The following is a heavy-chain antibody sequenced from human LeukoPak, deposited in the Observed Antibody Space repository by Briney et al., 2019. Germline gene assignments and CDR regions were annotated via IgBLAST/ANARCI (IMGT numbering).Heavy chain of an antibody. CDR1: GFTFSSYS. CDR3: ARDKGYCSGGSCYRPFDY. J-gene: IGHJ4*02. Sequence: GGSLRLSCAASGFTFSSYSMNWVRQAPGKGLEWVSYISTSSSTIYYADSVKGRFTISRDNAKNSLYLQMNSLRAEDTAVYYCARDKGYCSGGSCYRPFDYWGQGTLVTVSS. V-gene: IGHV3-48*04. D-gene: IGHD2-15*01. CDR2: ISTSSSTI.